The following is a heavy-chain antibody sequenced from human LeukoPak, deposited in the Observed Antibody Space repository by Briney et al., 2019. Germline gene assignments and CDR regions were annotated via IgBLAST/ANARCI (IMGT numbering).Heavy chain of an antibody. CDR1: GFTFSSYN. J-gene: IGHJ4*02. D-gene: IGHD2-2*01. CDR2: IITTSNYI. CDR3: ARAGVCSTTSCDGGIDY. V-gene: IGHV3-21*06. Sequence: PGGSLRLSCAASGFTFSSYNMKWVRPAPGKGLEWVSFIITTSNYIYYSDSVKGRFTISRDNAKNSLYLQMNSLRGEDAALYYCARAGVCSTTSCDGGIDYWGQGTLVTVSS.